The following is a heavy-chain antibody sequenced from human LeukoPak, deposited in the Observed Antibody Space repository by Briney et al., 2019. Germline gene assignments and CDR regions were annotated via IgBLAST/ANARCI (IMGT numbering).Heavy chain of an antibody. CDR2: ISFNGSNK. D-gene: IGHD4-17*01. CDR3: ARDYGAYVSYYYAMDV. J-gene: IGHJ6*02. Sequence: PGRSLRLSCAASGFTFSSYGMHWVRQAPGKGLEWVAVISFNGSNKYYADSVKGRFTISRDNSKNTLYLQVNSLRAEDTAVYYCARDYGAYVSYYYAMDVWGQGTTVTVSS. V-gene: IGHV3-30*03. CDR1: GFTFSSYG.